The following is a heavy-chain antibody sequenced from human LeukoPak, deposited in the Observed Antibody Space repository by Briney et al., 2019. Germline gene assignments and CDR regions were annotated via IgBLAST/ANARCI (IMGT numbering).Heavy chain of an antibody. J-gene: IGHJ4*02. D-gene: IGHD3-22*01. CDR2: IYPGDSDT. CDR1: GYSFTSYW. CDR3: ASHGPTYYYDSSGSMGDY. Sequence: GESLKISCKGFGYSFTSYWIGWVRQMPGKGLGGMGIIYPGDSDTRYSPSIQGQVTISADKSISTAYLQWSSLTASDTAMYYCASHGPTYYYDSSGSMGDYWGQGTLVTVSS. V-gene: IGHV5-51*01.